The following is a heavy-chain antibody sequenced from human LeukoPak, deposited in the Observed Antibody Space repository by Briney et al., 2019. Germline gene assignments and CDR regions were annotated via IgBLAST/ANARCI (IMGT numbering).Heavy chain of an antibody. D-gene: IGHD6-13*01. Sequence: SETLPLTCTVSGGSISSYYWSWIRQPPGKGLEWIGYIYYSGSTNYNPSLKSRVTISVDTSKNQFSLRLSSVTAADTAVYYCAREGYSTNWGRYYYYMDVWGKGTTVTVSS. CDR3: AREGYSTNWGRYYYYMDV. CDR1: GGSISSYY. CDR2: IYYSGST. V-gene: IGHV4-59*01. J-gene: IGHJ6*03.